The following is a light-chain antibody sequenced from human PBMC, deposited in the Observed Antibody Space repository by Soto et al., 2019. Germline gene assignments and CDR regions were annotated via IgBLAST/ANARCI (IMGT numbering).Light chain of an antibody. Sequence: ETVMTQSPATLSVSPGERVTLSCRASQSVSSNLAWYQQKPGQAPRLLIYAASTRATGIPARFSGSGSGTDFTLTISSLQSEDFAVFYCQQYNNWPRTFGQGTKVEIK. CDR3: QQYNNWPRT. J-gene: IGKJ1*01. CDR2: AAS. V-gene: IGKV3-15*01. CDR1: QSVSSN.